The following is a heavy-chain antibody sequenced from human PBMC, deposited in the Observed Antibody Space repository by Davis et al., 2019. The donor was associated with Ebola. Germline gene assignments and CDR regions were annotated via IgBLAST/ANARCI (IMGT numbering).Heavy chain of an antibody. CDR2: ISSSSSTI. CDR3: AKFSRAGDSV. D-gene: IGHD6-13*01. Sequence: PAGSLRLSCAASGFTFSSYRMNWVRQAPGKGLEWVSYISSSSSTIYYADSVKGRFTISRHNAKNSLYLQVNSLRDEDTAVYYCAKFSRAGDSVWGQGTLVTVSS. J-gene: IGHJ4*02. V-gene: IGHV3-48*02. CDR1: GFTFSSYR.